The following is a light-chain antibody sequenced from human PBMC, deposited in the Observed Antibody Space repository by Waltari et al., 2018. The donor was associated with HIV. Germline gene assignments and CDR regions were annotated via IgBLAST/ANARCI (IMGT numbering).Light chain of an antibody. CDR1: SSNIGSNT. J-gene: IGLJ3*02. V-gene: IGLV1-44*01. CDR3: AAWDDSLNGWV. CDR2: SNK. Sequence: QSVLTQPPSASGTPGQRVTISCSGSSSNIGSNTVNWYQQLPGTAPKLLIYSNKQRPVGVPDRVAGSKSGTSASLAIGGLQSEDEADDYCAAWDDSLNGWVFGGGTKLTVL.